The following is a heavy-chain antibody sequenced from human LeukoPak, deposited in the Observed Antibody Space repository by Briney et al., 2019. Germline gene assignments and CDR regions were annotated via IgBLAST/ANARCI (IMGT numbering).Heavy chain of an antibody. CDR3: AKDIRIRFLGVNYYYGMDV. V-gene: IGHV3-9*01. CDR1: GFTFDDYA. D-gene: IGHD3-3*01. CDR2: ISWNSGSI. Sequence: SGGSLRLSCAASGFTFDDYAMHWVRQAPGKGLEWVSGISWNSGSIGYADSVKGRFTISRDNAKNSLYLQMNSLRAEDTALYYCAKDIRIRFLGVNYYYGMDVWGQGTTVTVSS. J-gene: IGHJ6*02.